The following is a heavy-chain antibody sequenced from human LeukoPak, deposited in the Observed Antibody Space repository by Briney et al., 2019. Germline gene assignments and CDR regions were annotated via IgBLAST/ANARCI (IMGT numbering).Heavy chain of an antibody. V-gene: IGHV3-53*01. CDR1: GFSVRTHY. J-gene: IGHJ4*02. D-gene: IGHD6-19*01. Sequence: GGSLRLSCVVSGFSVRTHYMSWVRQAPAKGLEWVSVIYNDGSTYYSDSVKGRFAISRDNSKNALYLQMNCLRVDDTAVYYCARTGYSSGWFNDHWGQGTLVTVSS. CDR3: ARTGYSSGWFNDH. CDR2: IYNDGST.